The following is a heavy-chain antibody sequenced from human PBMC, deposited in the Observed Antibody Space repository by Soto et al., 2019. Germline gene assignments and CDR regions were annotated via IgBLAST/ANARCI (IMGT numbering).Heavy chain of an antibody. CDR3: ARLGAYYQSLYP. J-gene: IGHJ5*02. CDR2: IYYGGTT. CDR1: GGSFNPNY. Sequence: PSETLSRTCTVSGGSFNPNYWSWIRQPPGKGLEWVGYIYYGGTTSYNPSLKSRVTISLETSKSQFSLRLTSVTAADSAVYYCARLGAYYQSLYPWGPGTLVTVSS. D-gene: IGHD2-21*01. V-gene: IGHV4-59*08.